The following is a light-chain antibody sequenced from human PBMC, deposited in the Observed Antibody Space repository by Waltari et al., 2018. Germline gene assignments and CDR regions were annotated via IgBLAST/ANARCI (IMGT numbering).Light chain of an antibody. V-gene: IGLV3-9*01. J-gene: IGLJ2*01. CDR2: RDK. CDR3: QVWDSGTVV. CDR1: NIERTN. Sequence: SFALTQPVPVSVALGQTATISWGADNIERTNVHWYQQKPGQAPVLVSYRDKTRPSGIPDRFSGSDSGNTATLTVSRAQHDDEADYFCQVWDSGTVVFGGGTRLTVL.